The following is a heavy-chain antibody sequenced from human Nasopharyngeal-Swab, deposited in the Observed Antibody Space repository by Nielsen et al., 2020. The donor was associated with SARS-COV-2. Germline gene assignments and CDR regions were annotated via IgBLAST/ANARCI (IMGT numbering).Heavy chain of an antibody. CDR2: ISGSGGST. V-gene: IGHV3-23*01. CDR3: AKVVRGYCGGDCPDWYFDL. Sequence: GESLKISCAASGFTFSSYAMSWVRQAPGKGLEWVSAISGSGGSTYYADSVKGRFTISRDNSKNTLYLQMNSLRAEDTAVCYCAKVVRGYCGGDCPDWYFDLWGRGTLVTVSS. D-gene: IGHD2-21*02. CDR1: GFTFSSYA. J-gene: IGHJ2*01.